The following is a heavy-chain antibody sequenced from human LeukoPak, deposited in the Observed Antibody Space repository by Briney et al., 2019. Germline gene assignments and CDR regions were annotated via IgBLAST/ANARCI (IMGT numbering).Heavy chain of an antibody. CDR2: ISYDGSNK. D-gene: IGHD3-10*01. Sequence: PGGSLRLSCAASGFTFSSYAMHWVRQAPGKGLEWVAVISYDGSNKYYADSVKDRFTISRDNSKNTLYLQMNSLRAEDTAVYFCARNRDYYYVMDVWGQGTTVTVSS. V-gene: IGHV3-30*14. CDR1: GFTFSSYA. CDR3: ARNRDYYYVMDV. J-gene: IGHJ6*02.